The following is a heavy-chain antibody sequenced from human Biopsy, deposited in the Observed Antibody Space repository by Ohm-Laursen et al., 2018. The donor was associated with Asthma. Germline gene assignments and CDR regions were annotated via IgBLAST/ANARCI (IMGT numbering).Heavy chain of an antibody. Sequence: SLRLSCAASGFTVSTNGMSWVRQPPGKGLEWVPVIYSGGGTYYADSVQGRVTISRDNSKNRLYLEMASLRAEDTAVYYCAKELFPGWELRRGPDSWGQGTLVTVSS. CDR3: AKELFPGWELRRGPDS. D-gene: IGHD1-26*01. J-gene: IGHJ4*02. CDR2: IYSGGGT. V-gene: IGHV3-53*01. CDR1: GFTVSTNG.